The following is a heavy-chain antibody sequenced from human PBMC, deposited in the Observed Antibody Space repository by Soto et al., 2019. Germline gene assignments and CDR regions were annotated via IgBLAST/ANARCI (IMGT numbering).Heavy chain of an antibody. CDR1: GGSISSSSYY. V-gene: IGHV4-39*01. CDR3: ARHGSAGHRSRLPVADY. CDR2: IYYSGST. D-gene: IGHD3-10*01. J-gene: IGHJ4*02. Sequence: SETLSLTCTVSGGSISSSSYYWGWIRQPPGKGLEWIGSIYYSGSTYYNPSLKSRVTISVDTSKNQFSLKLSSVTAADTAVYYCARHGSAGHRSRLPVADYWGQGTLVTVSS.